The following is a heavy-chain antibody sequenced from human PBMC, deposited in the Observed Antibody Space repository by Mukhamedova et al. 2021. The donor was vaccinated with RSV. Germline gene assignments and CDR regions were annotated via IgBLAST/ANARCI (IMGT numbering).Heavy chain of an antibody. CDR2: IGSSVPTT. CDR3: SRTRSVTPLWYFDI. J-gene: IGHJ2*01. Sequence: GKGLEWISAIGSSVPTTYYADSVKGRFTISKDNSKNILYLQMNSLRAEDTAIYFCSRTRSVTPLWYFDIWGRGTLVIVSS. V-gene: IGHV3-23*01. D-gene: IGHD3/OR15-3a*01.